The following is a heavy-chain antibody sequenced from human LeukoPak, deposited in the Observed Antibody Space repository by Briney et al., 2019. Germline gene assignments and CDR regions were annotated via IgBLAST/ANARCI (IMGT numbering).Heavy chain of an antibody. Sequence: GGSLRLSCAASGFTFSSYGMHWARQAPGKGLEWVAVIWYDGSNKYYADSVKGRFTISRDNSKNTLYLQMNSLRAEDTAVYYCARGGPRRYCSGGSCYFDYWGQGTLVTVSS. D-gene: IGHD2-15*01. CDR1: GFTFSSYG. J-gene: IGHJ4*02. CDR2: IWYDGSNK. CDR3: ARGGPRRYCSGGSCYFDY. V-gene: IGHV3-33*01.